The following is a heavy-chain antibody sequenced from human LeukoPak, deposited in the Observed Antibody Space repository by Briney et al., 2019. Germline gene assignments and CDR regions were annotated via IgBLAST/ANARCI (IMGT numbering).Heavy chain of an antibody. D-gene: IGHD3-22*01. J-gene: IGHJ5*02. CDR3: ARDPPNYYDNSGSYA. Sequence: QSGGSLRLSCAASGFTFSSYWMSWVRQAPGKGLEWVANIKQDGSEKYYVDSVKGRFTISRDNTKNSLYLQMNSLRAEDTAIYYCARDPPNYYDNSGSYAWGQGTLVTVSS. CDR2: IKQDGSEK. CDR1: GFTFSSYW. V-gene: IGHV3-7*01.